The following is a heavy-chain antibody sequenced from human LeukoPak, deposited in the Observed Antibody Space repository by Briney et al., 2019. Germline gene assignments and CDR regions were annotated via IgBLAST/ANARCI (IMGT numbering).Heavy chain of an antibody. J-gene: IGHJ4*02. CDR3: AREGAKSTTPLDY. V-gene: IGHV3-23*01. CDR1: GFTFSSYA. D-gene: IGHD1-26*01. Sequence: GGSLRLSCAASGFTFSSYAMSWVRQAPGKGLEWVSAISGSGGSTYYADSVKGRFTISRDNSKNTLYLQMNTLRAEDTAVYYCAREGAKSTTPLDYWGQGTLVTVSS. CDR2: ISGSGGST.